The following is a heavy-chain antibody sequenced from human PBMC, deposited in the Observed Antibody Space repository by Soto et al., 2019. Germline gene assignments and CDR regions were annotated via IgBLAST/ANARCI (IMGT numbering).Heavy chain of an antibody. CDR1: GFSFSNAW. V-gene: IGHV3-15*07. CDR3: TTGSVEGV. D-gene: IGHD2-15*01. Sequence: EVQLVESGGGLVKPGGSLRLSCAASGFSFSNAWMNWVRQAPGKGLEWVGRIKRKIDGEATDYAGPVKGRFTVFRDDSKSXLYLQMNSLKGDDTAVYYCTTGSVEGVWGQGTTVTVS. CDR2: IKRKIDGEAT. J-gene: IGHJ6*02.